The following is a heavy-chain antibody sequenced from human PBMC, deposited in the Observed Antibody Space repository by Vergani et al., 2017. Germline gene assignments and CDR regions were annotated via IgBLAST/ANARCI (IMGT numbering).Heavy chain of an antibody. CDR2: INPSGGST. J-gene: IGHJ6*02. V-gene: IGHV1-46*03. CDR1: GYTFTNYY. Sequence: QVQLVQSGAEVKKPGASVKVSCKASGYTFTNYYMHWVRQAPGQGLEWMGIINPSGGSTHYAQKFQGRVTVTRDTSTSTVYMVMSSLRSEDTAVYYCARDTYYYGSGSYDGMDVWGQXP. D-gene: IGHD3-10*01. CDR3: ARDTYYYGSGSYDGMDV.